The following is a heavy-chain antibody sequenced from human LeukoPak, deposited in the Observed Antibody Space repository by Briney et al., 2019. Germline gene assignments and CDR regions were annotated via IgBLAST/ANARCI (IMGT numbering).Heavy chain of an antibody. CDR2: ISYDGSNK. D-gene: IGHD3-10*01. CDR1: GFTFSSYA. CDR3: ARVPITMVLGYFEY. J-gene: IGHJ4*02. V-gene: IGHV3-30-3*01. Sequence: PGGSLRLSCAASGFTFSSYAMHWVRQAPGKGLEWVAVISYDGSNKYYADSVKGRFTISRDNAKNSLYLQMNSLRAEDTAVYYCARVPITMVLGYFEYWGQGTLVTVSS.